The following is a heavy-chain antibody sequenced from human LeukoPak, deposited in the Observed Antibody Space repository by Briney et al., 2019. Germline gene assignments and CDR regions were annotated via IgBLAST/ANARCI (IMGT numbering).Heavy chain of an antibody. CDR2: INHSGST. CDR1: GGSFSGYY. CDR3: ARARRAARPYYFDY. D-gene: IGHD6-6*01. J-gene: IGHJ4*02. V-gene: IGHV4-34*01. Sequence: KPSETLSLTCAVYGGSFSGYYWSGIRQPPGKGLEWIGEINHSGSTNYNPSLKSRVTISVDTSKNQFSLKLSSVTAADTAVYYCARARRAARPYYFDYWGQGTLVTVSS.